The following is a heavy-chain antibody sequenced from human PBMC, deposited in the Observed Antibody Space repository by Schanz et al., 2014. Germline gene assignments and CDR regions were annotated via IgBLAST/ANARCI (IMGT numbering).Heavy chain of an antibody. V-gene: IGHV3-23*04. CDR1: GFTFSSYA. CDR2: MIGSGSSV. Sequence: VQLVESGGDLVKPGGSLRLSCEASGFTFSSYAMHWVRQAPGKGLEWVSRMIGSGSSVFYADSVKGRFTISRDNLKNTVYLQMNSLRAGDTAVYYCAKDGRLPYYGTGSDFDYWGQGTLVAVSS. D-gene: IGHD3-22*01. J-gene: IGHJ4*02. CDR3: AKDGRLPYYGTGSDFDY.